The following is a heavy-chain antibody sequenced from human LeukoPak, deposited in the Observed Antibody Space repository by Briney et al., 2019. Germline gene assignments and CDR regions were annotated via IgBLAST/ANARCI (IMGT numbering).Heavy chain of an antibody. CDR2: INYSGNT. CDR1: GGSISSYY. Sequence: PSETLSLTCTVSGGSISSYYWSWIRQPPGKGLEWIGYINYSGNTNYNPSLKSRATISVDTSKNQFSLKLNSVTAADTAVYYCARGGNGSGLYYFGYWGQGTLVTVSS. D-gene: IGHD3-10*01. CDR3: ARGGNGSGLYYFGY. V-gene: IGHV4-59*01. J-gene: IGHJ4*02.